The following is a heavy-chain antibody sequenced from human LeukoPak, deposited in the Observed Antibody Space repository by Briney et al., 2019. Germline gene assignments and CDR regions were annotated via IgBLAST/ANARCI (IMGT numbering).Heavy chain of an antibody. CDR1: GYSFTSYW. J-gene: IGHJ4*02. CDR2: IYPGDSDT. D-gene: IGHD2-2*02. CDR3: ARLIVVPAAIAYYFDY. Sequence: GESLKISCKGSGYSFTSYWIGWVRQMPGKSLEWMGIIYPGDSDTRYSPSFQGQVTISADRSISTAYLQWSSLKASDTAMYYCARLIVVPAAIAYYFDYWGQGTLVTVSS. V-gene: IGHV5-51*01.